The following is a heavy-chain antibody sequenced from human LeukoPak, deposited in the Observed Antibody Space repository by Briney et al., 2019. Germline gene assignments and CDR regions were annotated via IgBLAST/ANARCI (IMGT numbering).Heavy chain of an antibody. V-gene: IGHV4-59*01. CDR2: VYYSGST. J-gene: IGHJ4*02. Sequence: SETLSLTCIASGGSISSYYWSWIRQPPGKGLEWIGYVYYSGSTNYNPSLKSRVTISVDTSKNQFSLKLSSVTAADTAVYYCARVTYYYDSSGYYLYYFDYWGQGTLVTVSS. CDR3: ARVTYYYDSSGYYLYYFDY. CDR1: GGSISSYY. D-gene: IGHD3-22*01.